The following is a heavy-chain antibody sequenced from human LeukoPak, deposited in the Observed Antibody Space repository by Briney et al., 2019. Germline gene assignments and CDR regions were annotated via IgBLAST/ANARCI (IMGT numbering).Heavy chain of an antibody. CDR1: GGPISSSSYY. Sequence: PSETLSLTCTVSGGPISSSSYYWGWIRQPPGKGLEWIGSIYYSGSTYYNPSLKSRVTISVDTSKNQFSLKLSSVTAADTAVYYCARARHVNGITIFGVVTPPNAFDIWGQGTMVTVSS. J-gene: IGHJ3*02. D-gene: IGHD3-3*01. CDR3: ARARHVNGITIFGVVTPPNAFDI. V-gene: IGHV4-39*01. CDR2: IYYSGST.